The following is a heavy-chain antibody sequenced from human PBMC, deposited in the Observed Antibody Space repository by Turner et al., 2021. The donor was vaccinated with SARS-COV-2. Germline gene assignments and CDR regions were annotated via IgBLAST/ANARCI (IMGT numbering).Heavy chain of an antibody. V-gene: IGHV3-23*01. CDR1: VFAFRTYG. J-gene: IGHJ4*02. D-gene: IGHD5-18*01. Sequence: EVQLLESGGGLVQPGGSMRLSCAASVFAFRTYGMSWVRQAPGKGLEWVSSISGSSGRTHYVDSVKGRCTVSRYNSKNTVYLKMNSLGTEDTAVYYCAKVYSYAVLDYWGQGTLLTVSS. CDR3: AKVYSYAVLDY. CDR2: ISGSSGRT.